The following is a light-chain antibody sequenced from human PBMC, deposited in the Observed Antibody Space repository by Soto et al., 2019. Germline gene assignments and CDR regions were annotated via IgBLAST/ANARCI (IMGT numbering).Light chain of an antibody. V-gene: IGKV3-15*01. J-gene: IGKJ5*01. Sequence: EIEMTQSPAPLSLAPGERVTLSCRASESVSTNLAWYQQKAGQAPRLLIYGASTRATGIPARFSGSGSGTEFTLTISSLQSEDFAVYYCQQRNNWPITFGQGTRLEIK. CDR1: ESVSTN. CDR3: QQRNNWPIT. CDR2: GAS.